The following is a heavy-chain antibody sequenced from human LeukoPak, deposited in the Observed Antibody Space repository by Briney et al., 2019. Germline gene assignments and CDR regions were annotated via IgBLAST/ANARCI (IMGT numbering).Heavy chain of an antibody. Sequence: GGSLRLSCAVSGFTFSVYSMNWVRQAPGKGLEWVSSISSSSNYMYYADSLKGRFIISRDNAKNSLYLQMNSLRAEDTAVYYCARLQLNPSYYYYYYYMDVWGKGTTVTVSS. J-gene: IGHJ6*03. V-gene: IGHV3-21*01. CDR2: ISSSSNYM. CDR1: GFTFSVYS. CDR3: ARLQLNPSYYYYYYYMDV. D-gene: IGHD5-18*01.